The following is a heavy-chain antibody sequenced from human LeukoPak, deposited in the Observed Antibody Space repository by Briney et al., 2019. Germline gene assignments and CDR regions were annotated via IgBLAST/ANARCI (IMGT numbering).Heavy chain of an antibody. Sequence: SETLSLTCAVFGGSITSNNWWSWVRQSPGKGLEWIGEIYHTGNSNYNPSLKSRVIISVDKSKNEFSMKLTSVTAEDTAFYYCARDVGARLPGYWGQGILVTVS. CDR1: GGSITSNNW. CDR2: IYHTGNS. CDR3: ARDVGARLPGY. V-gene: IGHV4/OR15-8*03. D-gene: IGHD6-6*01. J-gene: IGHJ4*02.